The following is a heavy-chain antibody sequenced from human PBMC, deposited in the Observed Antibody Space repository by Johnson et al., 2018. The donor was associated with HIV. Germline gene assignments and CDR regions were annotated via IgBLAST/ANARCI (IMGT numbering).Heavy chain of an antibody. CDR1: GFTFSNAW. Sequence: VQLEESGGGVVRPGGSLRLSCAASGFTFSNAWMSWVRQAPGKGLAWVSVIYSGGSSYSADSVTGRLTLPRDNAKNSLYLQMNSLRAEDTAVYYCARVGRWSTVVTPYYAFDIWGQGTMVTVSS. J-gene: IGHJ3*02. CDR3: ARVGRWSTVVTPYYAFDI. D-gene: IGHD4-23*01. V-gene: IGHV3-66*01. CDR2: IYSGGSS.